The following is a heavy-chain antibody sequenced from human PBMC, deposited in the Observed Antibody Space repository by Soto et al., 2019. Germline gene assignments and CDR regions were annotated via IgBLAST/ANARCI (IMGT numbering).Heavy chain of an antibody. D-gene: IGHD2-21*02. V-gene: IGHV2-5*02. CDR3: VQSLCGGDFLQIYSSHSYYCLDV. CDR2: LYWDDDK. CDR1: GLSLRTTGVG. Sequence: QITLKESGPTLVKPTQTLTLTCTFSGLSLRTTGVGVGWVRQPPGKALEWLALLYWDDDKRYSPSLKSRLNITKDTSDKLLVLTMTNMDTVDTSTYYFVQSLCGGDFLQIYSSHSYYCLDVWGQGTTVTVSS. J-gene: IGHJ6*02.